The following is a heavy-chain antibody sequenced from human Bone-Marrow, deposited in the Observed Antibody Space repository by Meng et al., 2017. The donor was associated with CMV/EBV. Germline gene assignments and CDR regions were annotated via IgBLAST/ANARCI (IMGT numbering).Heavy chain of an antibody. D-gene: IGHD3-9*01. V-gene: IGHV3-30*02. J-gene: IGHJ6*02. CDR3: AKSVEKPTYYDILTGYCTYYGMDV. CDR2: IRYDGSNK. CDR1: GFTFSSYG. Sequence: GGSLRLSCAASGFTFSSYGMHWVRQAPGKGLEWVAFIRYDGSNKYYADSVKGRFTISRDNSKNTLYLQMNSLRAEDTAVYYCAKSVEKPTYYDILTGYCTYYGMDVWGQGTTVTVSS.